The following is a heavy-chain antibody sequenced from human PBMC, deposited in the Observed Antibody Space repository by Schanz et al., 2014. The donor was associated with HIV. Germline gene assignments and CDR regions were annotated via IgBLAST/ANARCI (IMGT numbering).Heavy chain of an antibody. V-gene: IGHV3-30-3*01. Sequence: QVRLVESGGGLVQPGGSLRLSCAASGFTFSASAIHWVRQAAGKRLEWVAVISHDGTNKFYAGSVKDRFTISRDNSKNTLYLQMKNLRTEDTAVYYCAKDRNQYDSRYIGKGNYYYYYGMDVWGQGTTVTVS. CDR2: ISHDGTNK. J-gene: IGHJ6*02. CDR3: AKDRNQYDSRYIGKGNYYYYYGMDV. D-gene: IGHD3-22*01. CDR1: GFTFSASA.